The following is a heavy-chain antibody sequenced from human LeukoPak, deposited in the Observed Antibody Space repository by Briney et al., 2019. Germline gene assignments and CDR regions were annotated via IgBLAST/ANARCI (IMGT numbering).Heavy chain of an antibody. D-gene: IGHD2-2*02. CDR3: ARDLGYCSSTSCYTD. V-gene: IGHV1-69*04. CDR1: GGTFSSYA. CDR2: IIPILGIA. J-gene: IGHJ4*02. Sequence: SVKVSCKASGGTFSSYAISWVRQAPGQGLEWMGRIIPILGIANYAQKFQGRVTITADKSTSTAYMELSSLRSEDTAVYYCARDLGYCSSTSCYTDWGQGTLVTVSS.